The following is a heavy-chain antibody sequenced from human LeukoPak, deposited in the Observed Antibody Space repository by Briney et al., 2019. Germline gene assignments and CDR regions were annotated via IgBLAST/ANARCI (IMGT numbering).Heavy chain of an antibody. V-gene: IGHV4-39*02. D-gene: IGHD3-22*01. CDR3: AKDIAVVRYYFDY. CDR2: IYYSGST. J-gene: IGHJ4*02. Sequence: SETLSLTCTVSGGSISSSSYYWGWIRQPPGKGLEWIGSIYYSGSTYYNPSLKSRVTISVDTSKNQFSLKLSSVTAADTAVYYCAKDIAVVRYYFDYWGQGTLVTVSS. CDR1: GGSISSSSYY.